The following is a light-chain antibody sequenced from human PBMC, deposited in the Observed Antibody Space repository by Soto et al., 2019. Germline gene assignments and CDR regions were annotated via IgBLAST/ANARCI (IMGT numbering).Light chain of an antibody. J-gene: IGLJ1*01. CDR2: EVN. CDR1: SSDVGGYNY. Sequence: QSALTPPPSASVSPGQSVAISCTGTSSDVGGYNYVSWYQQHPGKAPKLMIYEVNKRPSGVPDRFSGSKSGNTASLTVSGLQAEDEADYYCSSYAGSSNVFGTGTKLTVL. CDR3: SSYAGSSNV. V-gene: IGLV2-8*01.